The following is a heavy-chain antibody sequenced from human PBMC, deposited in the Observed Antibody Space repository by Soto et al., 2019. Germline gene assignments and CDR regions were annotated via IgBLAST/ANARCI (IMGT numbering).Heavy chain of an antibody. CDR1: GGSVSSGSYY. CDR2: IYYSGST. J-gene: IGHJ5*02. D-gene: IGHD2-2*01. Sequence: SETLSLTCTVSGGSVSSGSYYWSWIRQPPGKGLEWIGYIYYSGSTNYNPSLKSRVTISVDTSKNQFSLKLSSVTAADTAVYYCAREVICSSTRCPNWFDPWGQGTLVTVFS. CDR3: AREVICSSTRCPNWFDP. V-gene: IGHV4-61*01.